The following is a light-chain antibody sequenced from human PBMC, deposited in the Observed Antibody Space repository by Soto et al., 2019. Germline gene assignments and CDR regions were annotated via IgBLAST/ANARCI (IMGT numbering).Light chain of an antibody. CDR1: QPISSG. J-gene: IGKJ5*01. Sequence: DIQMTQSPSYVSASVGDRVTITCRASQPISSGLVWYQQKPGRAPKLLIYAASNLQSGVPSRLSGSGSGTDFTLTITSLQPEDFATYYCQQANSFPIPFGQGTRLEL. V-gene: IGKV1-12*01. CDR2: AAS. CDR3: QQANSFPIP.